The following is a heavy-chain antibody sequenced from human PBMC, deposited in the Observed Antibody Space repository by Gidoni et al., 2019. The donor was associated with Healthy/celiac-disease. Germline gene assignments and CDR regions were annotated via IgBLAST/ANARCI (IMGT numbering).Heavy chain of an antibody. J-gene: IGHJ6*02. CDR2: ISYDGSNK. CDR3: ARDLGDYYGSGSYYLGYYYGMDV. CDR1: GFTFSSYA. Sequence: VESGRSLRLSCAASGFTFSSYAMHWVRQAPGKGLEWVAVISYDGSNKYYADSVKGRFTISRDNSKNTLYLQMNSLRAEDTAVYYCARDLGDYYGSGSYYLGYYYGMDVWGQGTTVTVSS. D-gene: IGHD3-10*01. V-gene: IGHV3-30*01.